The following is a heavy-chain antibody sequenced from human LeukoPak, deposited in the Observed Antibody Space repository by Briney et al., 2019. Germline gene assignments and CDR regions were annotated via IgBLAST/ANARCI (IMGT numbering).Heavy chain of an antibody. Sequence: SETLSLTCTVSGDSISSYYWNWIRQPPGKGLEWIGYLYYSGSTNYNPSLKSRVTISVDTSKNQFSLKLSSVTAADTAVYYCATQAYYYYYMDVWGKGTTVTVSS. CDR2: LYYSGST. V-gene: IGHV4-59*01. CDR1: GDSISSYY. J-gene: IGHJ6*03. CDR3: ATQAYYYYYMDV.